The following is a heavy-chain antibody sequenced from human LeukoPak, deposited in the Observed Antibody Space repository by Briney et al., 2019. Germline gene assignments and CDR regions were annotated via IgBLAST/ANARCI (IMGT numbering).Heavy chain of an antibody. CDR1: GFTFSSYS. J-gene: IGHJ5*02. V-gene: IGHV3-48*01. CDR3: ARFGDILTGYSWFDP. Sequence: PGGSLRISCAASGFTFSSYSMNWVRQAPGKGLEWVSYISSSSSTIYYADSVKGRFTISRDNAKNSLYLQMNSLRAEDTAVYYCARFGDILTGYSWFDPWGQGTLVTVSS. D-gene: IGHD3-9*01. CDR2: ISSSSSTI.